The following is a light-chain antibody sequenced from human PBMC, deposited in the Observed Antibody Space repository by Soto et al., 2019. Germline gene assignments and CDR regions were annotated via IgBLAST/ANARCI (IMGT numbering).Light chain of an antibody. Sequence: VLTQSPGTLSLSPGERATLFCRAGQSVDSGDLAWYQQKPGQAPRLLIYGASSRATGITDRFSGGGSGTDFTLTISSLEPEDVAVYYCQHYRSSPLTFGGGTKVEI. CDR3: QHYRSSPLT. CDR1: QSVDSGD. CDR2: GAS. J-gene: IGKJ4*01. V-gene: IGKV3-20*01.